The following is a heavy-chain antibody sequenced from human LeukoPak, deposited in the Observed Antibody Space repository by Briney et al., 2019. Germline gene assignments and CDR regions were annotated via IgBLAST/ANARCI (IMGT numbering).Heavy chain of an antibody. Sequence: ASVKVSCTVPRDTLIVVSIYGVRQAPGKGLEWMGGFDPEDGEPIYAQKFQGRVTMTEDTSTDTAYMELSSRRSEEPAVYSGASVESVAFGIWGQGTMVTVSS. D-gene: IGHD5-24*01. CDR1: RDTLIVVS. CDR2: FDPEDGEP. CDR3: ASVESVAFGI. J-gene: IGHJ3*02. V-gene: IGHV1-24*01.